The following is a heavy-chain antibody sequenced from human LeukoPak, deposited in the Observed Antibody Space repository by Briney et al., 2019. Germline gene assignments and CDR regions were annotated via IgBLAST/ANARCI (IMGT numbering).Heavy chain of an antibody. CDR3: ARERAVAGQHYFDY. Sequence: GGSLRLSCAASGFTFSSYAMSWVRQAPGKGLEWVSTMSGSGGSIYYTDSVKGRFTISRDNSKSTLYLQMNSLRAEDTAVYYCARERAVAGQHYFDYWGQGTLVTVSS. J-gene: IGHJ4*02. D-gene: IGHD6-19*01. V-gene: IGHV3-23*01. CDR1: GFTFSSYA. CDR2: MSGSGGSI.